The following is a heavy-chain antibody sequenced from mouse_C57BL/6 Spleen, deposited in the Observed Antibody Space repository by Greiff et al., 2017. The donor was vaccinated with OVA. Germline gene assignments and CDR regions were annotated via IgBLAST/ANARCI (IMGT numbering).Heavy chain of an antibody. V-gene: IGHV14-1*01. Sequence: EVQLVESGAELVRPGASVKLSCTASGFNIKDYYMHWVKQRPEQGLEWIGRIDPEDGDTEYAPKFQGKATMTADTSSNTAYLQLSSLTSEDTAVYYCTTSTMITTGTLYAMDYWGQGTSVTVSS. CDR2: IDPEDGDT. CDR1: GFNIKDYY. D-gene: IGHD2-4*01. J-gene: IGHJ4*01. CDR3: TTSTMITTGTLYAMDY.